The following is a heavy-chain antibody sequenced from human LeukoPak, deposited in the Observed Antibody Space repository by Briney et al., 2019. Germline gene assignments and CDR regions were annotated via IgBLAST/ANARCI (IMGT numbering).Heavy chain of an antibody. CDR3: AKDQDSGSYFNDAFDI. V-gene: IGHV3-53*01. CDR2: IYSGGST. Sequence: GGSLRLSCAASGFTVSSNYMSWVRQAPGKGLEWVSVIYSGGSTYYADSVKGRFTISRDNSKNTLYLRMNSLRAEDTAVYYCAKDQDSGSYFNDAFDIWGQGTMVTVSS. J-gene: IGHJ3*02. CDR1: GFTVSSNY. D-gene: IGHD1-26*01.